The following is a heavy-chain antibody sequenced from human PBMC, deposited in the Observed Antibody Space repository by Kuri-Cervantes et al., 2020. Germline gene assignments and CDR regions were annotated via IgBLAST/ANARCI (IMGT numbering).Heavy chain of an antibody. Sequence: ASVKVSCKASGYTFTSYAMHWVRQAPGQRLEWMGWMNPNSGNTGYAQKFQGRVTMTRNTSISTAYMELSSLRSEDTAVYYCARVRARAAAGTEYDYWGQGTLVTVSS. D-gene: IGHD6-13*01. J-gene: IGHJ4*02. V-gene: IGHV1-8*02. CDR3: ARVRARAAAGTEYDY. CDR1: GYTFTSYA. CDR2: MNPNSGNT.